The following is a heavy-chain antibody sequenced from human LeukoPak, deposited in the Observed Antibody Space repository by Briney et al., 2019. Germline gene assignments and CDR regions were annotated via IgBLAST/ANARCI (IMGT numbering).Heavy chain of an antibody. D-gene: IGHD3-10*01. Sequence: SVKVSCKASGGTFSSYAISWVRQAPGQGLEWMGGIIPIFGTANYAQKFQGRVTITADESTSTVYMELSSLRSEDTAVYYCATMVRVPTAGFDPWGQGTLVTVSS. CDR3: ATMVRVPTAGFDP. CDR1: GGTFSSYA. CDR2: IIPIFGTA. V-gene: IGHV1-69*13. J-gene: IGHJ5*02.